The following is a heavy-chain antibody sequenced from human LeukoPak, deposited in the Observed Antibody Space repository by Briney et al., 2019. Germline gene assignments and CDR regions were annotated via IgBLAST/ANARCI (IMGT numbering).Heavy chain of an antibody. V-gene: IGHV4-59*01. CDR2: IYYSGST. Sequence: SETLSLACTVSGGSISSYYWSWIRQPPGKGLEWIGYIYYSGSTNYNPSLKSRVTISVDTSKNQFSLKLSSVTAAGTAVYYCARRGGYSSSDCYYYYYMDVWGKGTTVTVSS. J-gene: IGHJ6*03. CDR1: GGSISSYY. CDR3: ARRGGYSSSDCYYYYYMDV. D-gene: IGHD6-13*01.